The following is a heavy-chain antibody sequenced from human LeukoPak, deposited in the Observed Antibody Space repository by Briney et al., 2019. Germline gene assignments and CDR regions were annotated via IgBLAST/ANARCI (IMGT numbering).Heavy chain of an antibody. V-gene: IGHV1-24*01. Sequence: ASVKVSCKVSGYTLTELSMHWMGQAPGKGLEWMGGFDPEDGETIYAQKFQGRVTMTEDTSTDTAYMELSSLRSEDTAVYYCATSQYAYYYDSSGYYYFDYWGQGTLVTVSS. CDR1: GYTLTELS. CDR2: FDPEDGET. D-gene: IGHD3-22*01. J-gene: IGHJ4*02. CDR3: ATSQYAYYYDSSGYYYFDY.